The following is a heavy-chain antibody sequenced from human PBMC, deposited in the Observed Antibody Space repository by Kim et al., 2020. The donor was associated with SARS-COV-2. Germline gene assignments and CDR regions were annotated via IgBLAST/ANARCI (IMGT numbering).Heavy chain of an antibody. CDR2: ISGSGGST. CDR3: ATDYYGSGSYYNPIDY. V-gene: IGHV3-23*01. D-gene: IGHD3-10*01. Sequence: GGSLRLSCAASGFTFSSHAMSWVRQAPGKGLEWVSAISGSGGSTYYADSVKGRFTISRDNSKNTLYLQMNSLRAEDTAVYYCATDYYGSGSYYNPIDYWGQGTLVTVSS. J-gene: IGHJ4*02. CDR1: GFTFSSHA.